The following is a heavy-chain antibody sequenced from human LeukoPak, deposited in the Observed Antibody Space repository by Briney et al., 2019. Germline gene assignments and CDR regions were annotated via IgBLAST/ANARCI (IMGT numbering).Heavy chain of an antibody. J-gene: IGHJ4*02. D-gene: IGHD6-13*01. CDR2: IIPIFGTA. Sequence: EASVKVSCKASGGTFSSHAISWVRQAPGQGLEWMGGIIPIFGTANYAQKFQGRVTITADESTSTAYMELSSLRSEDTAVYYCARSQQLGFDYWGQGTLVIVSS. CDR1: GGTFSSHA. V-gene: IGHV1-69*01. CDR3: ARSQQLGFDY.